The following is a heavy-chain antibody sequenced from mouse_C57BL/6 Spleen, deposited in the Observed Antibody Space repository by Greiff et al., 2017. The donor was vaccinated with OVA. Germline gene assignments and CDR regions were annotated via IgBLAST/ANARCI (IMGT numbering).Heavy chain of an antibody. CDR1: GFNIKDYY. V-gene: IGHV14-2*01. CDR2: IDPEDGET. D-gene: IGHD3-1*01. Sequence: EVQLQQSGAELVKPGASVKLSCTASGFNIKDYYMHWVKQRTEQGLEWIGRIDPEDGETKYAAKFQGKATITADTSSNTAYLQLSSLTSEDTAVYYCARRRGYTGNCDYWGQGTTLTVSS. J-gene: IGHJ2*01. CDR3: ARRRGYTGNCDY.